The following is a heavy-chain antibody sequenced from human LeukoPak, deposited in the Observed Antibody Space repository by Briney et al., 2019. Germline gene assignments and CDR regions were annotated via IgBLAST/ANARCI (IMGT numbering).Heavy chain of an antibody. CDR2: ISGSGGST. D-gene: IGHD5-18*01. CDR3: AKVRMEYSYGYYFDY. CDR1: GFTFSSYG. J-gene: IGHJ4*02. Sequence: GGSLRLSCAASGFTFSSYGMSWVRQAPGKGLEWVSAISGSGGSTYYADSVKGRFTISRDNSKNTLYLQMNSLRADDTAVYYCAKVRMEYSYGYYFDYRGQGTLVTVSS. V-gene: IGHV3-23*01.